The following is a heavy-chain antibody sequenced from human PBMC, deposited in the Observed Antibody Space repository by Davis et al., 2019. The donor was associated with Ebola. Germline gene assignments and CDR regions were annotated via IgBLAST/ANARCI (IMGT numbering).Heavy chain of an antibody. V-gene: IGHV4-39*07. CDR3: ARVGYYDFWSGYYTKNWFDP. J-gene: IGHJ5*02. CDR1: GGPISSADYY. Sequence: GSLRLSCTVSGGPISSADYYWGWIRQPPGKGLEWIGTMYYRGNTYHNPSLKSRVTISVDRSKNQFSLKLSSVTAADTAIYYCARVGYYDFWSGYYTKNWFDPWGQGTLVTVSS. CDR2: MYYRGNT. D-gene: IGHD3-3*01.